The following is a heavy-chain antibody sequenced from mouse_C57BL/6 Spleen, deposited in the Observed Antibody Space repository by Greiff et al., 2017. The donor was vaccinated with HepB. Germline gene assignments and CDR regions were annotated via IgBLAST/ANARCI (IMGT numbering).Heavy chain of an antibody. Sequence: QVHVKQSGPELVKPGASVKISCKASGYSFTSYYIHWVKQRPGQGLEWIGWIYPGSGNTKYNEKFKGKATLTADTSSSTAYMQLSSLTSEDSAVYYCARSSSGYWFAYWGQGTLVTVSA. CDR1: GYSFTSYY. D-gene: IGHD3-2*02. CDR2: IYPGSGNT. V-gene: IGHV1-66*01. CDR3: ARSSSGYWFAY. J-gene: IGHJ3*01.